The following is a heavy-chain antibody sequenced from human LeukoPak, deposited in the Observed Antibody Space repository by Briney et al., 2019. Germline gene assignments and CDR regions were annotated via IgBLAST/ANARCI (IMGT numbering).Heavy chain of an antibody. CDR3: AGGQGWHFDL. CDR1: GIPFGSFW. V-gene: IGHV3-7*01. CDR2: IKHDGSEE. Sequence: GGSLRLSCAASGIPFGSFWLSWFRQAPGKGLEWVADIKHDGSEEHYVASVKGRFTISRDNAKLYLQMSSLRAEDTAVYYCAGGQGWHFDLWGRGTLITVSS. D-gene: IGHD2-15*01. J-gene: IGHJ2*01.